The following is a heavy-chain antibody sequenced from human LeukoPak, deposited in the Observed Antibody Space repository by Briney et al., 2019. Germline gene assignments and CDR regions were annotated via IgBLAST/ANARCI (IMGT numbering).Heavy chain of an antibody. CDR1: GFTFDDYA. CDR2: ISWDGGST. V-gene: IGHV3-43D*04. D-gene: IGHD5-18*01. J-gene: IGHJ3*02. Sequence: GGSLRLSCAASGFTFDDYAMHWVRHAPGEGLEWVSLISWDGGSTYYADSVKGRFTISRDNSKNSLYLQMNSLRAEDTALYYCAKDRGYSYGYGAFDIWGQGTMVTVSS. CDR3: AKDRGYSYGYGAFDI.